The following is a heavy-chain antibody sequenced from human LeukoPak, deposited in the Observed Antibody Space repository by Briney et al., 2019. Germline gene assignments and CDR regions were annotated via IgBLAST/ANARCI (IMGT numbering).Heavy chain of an antibody. CDR3: AKAPRSDSGSYIDY. CDR1: GFTFSSYG. CDR2: ISYDGSNK. Sequence: GGSLRLSCAASGFTFSSYGMHWVRQAPGKGLEWVAVISYDGSNKYYADSVKGRFTISRDNSKNTLYLQMNSLRAEDTAVYYCAKAPRSDSGSYIDYWGQGTLVTVSS. D-gene: IGHD1-26*01. J-gene: IGHJ4*02. V-gene: IGHV3-30*18.